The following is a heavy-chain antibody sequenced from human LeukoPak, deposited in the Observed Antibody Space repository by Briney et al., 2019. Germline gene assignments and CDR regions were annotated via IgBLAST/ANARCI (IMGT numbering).Heavy chain of an antibody. CDR3: ARGIVVVPAARNWFDP. Sequence: ASVKVSCKASGGTFSSYAISWVRQAPGQGLEWMGGIIPIFGTANYAQKFQGRVTITADESTSTAYMELSSLRSEDTAVYYCARGIVVVPAARNWFDPWGQGTLVTVSS. CDR2: IIPIFGTA. V-gene: IGHV1-69*13. J-gene: IGHJ5*02. D-gene: IGHD2-2*01. CDR1: GGTFSSYA.